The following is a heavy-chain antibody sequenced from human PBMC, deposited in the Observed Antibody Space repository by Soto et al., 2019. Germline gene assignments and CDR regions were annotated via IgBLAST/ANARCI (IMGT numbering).Heavy chain of an antibody. J-gene: IGHJ4*02. Sequence: QVQLVQSGAEVKKPGASVRVSCKASGYTFTSYYIHWVRQAPGQGLEWMGIINPTGGRTDYGQKFQGRVSMTRDTSTSTVYMDLSSLRSEDTAVFYCARSLGDSTSLDYWGQGTLVTVSS. V-gene: IGHV1-46*01. CDR3: ARSLGDSTSLDY. D-gene: IGHD2-2*01. CDR1: GYTFTSYY. CDR2: INPTGGRT.